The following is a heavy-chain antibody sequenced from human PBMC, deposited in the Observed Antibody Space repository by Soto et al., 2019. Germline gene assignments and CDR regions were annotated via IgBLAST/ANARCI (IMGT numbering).Heavy chain of an antibody. CDR2: IYSGGST. CDR1: GFTVSSNY. Sequence: PGGSLRLSCAASGFTVSSNYMSWVRQAPGKGLEWVSVIYSGGSTYYADSVKGRFTISRDNSKNTLYLQMNSLGAEDTAVYYCARGNPYCSSTSCPLAHWGQGTLVTVSS. CDR3: ARGNPYCSSTSCPLAH. D-gene: IGHD2-2*01. V-gene: IGHV3-53*01. J-gene: IGHJ1*01.